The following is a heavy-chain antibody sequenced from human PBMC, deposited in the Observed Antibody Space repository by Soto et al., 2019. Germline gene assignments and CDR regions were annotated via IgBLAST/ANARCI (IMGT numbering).Heavy chain of an antibody. CDR2: IIPIFGTA. CDR1: GGTFSSYA. D-gene: IGHD6-13*01. CDR3: AISPGIAAAGTLSDY. J-gene: IGHJ4*02. V-gene: IGHV1-69*13. Sequence: SVKVSCKASGGTFSSYAISWVRQAPGQGLGWMGGIIPIFGTANYAQKFQGRVTITADESTSTAYMELSSLRSEDTAVYYCAISPGIAAAGTLSDYWGQGTLVTVSS.